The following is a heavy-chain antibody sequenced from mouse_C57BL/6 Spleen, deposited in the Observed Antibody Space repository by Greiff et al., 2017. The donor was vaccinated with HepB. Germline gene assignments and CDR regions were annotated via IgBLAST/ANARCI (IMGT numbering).Heavy chain of an antibody. V-gene: IGHV1-15*01. J-gene: IGHJ2*01. D-gene: IGHD3-3*01. CDR3: TRGRDYFDY. Sequence: VKLVESGAELVRPGASVTLSCKASGYTFTDYEMHWVKQTPVHGLEWIGAIDPETGGTAYNQKFKGKAILTADKSSSTAYMELRSLTSEDSAVYYCTRGRDYFDYWGQGTTLTVSS. CDR1: GYTFTDYE. CDR2: IDPETGGT.